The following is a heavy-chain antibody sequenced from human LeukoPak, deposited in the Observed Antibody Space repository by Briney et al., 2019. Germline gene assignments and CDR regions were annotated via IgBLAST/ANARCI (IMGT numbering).Heavy chain of an antibody. CDR2: IYSGGST. D-gene: IGHD6-19*01. CDR1: GFTVSSNY. Sequence: GGSLRLSCAASGFTVSSNYVSWVRQAPGKGLEWVSVIYSGGSTYYADSVKGRFTISRHNSKNTLYLQMNSLRAEDTAVYYCARRIAVAGTAWFDAWGQGTLVTVSS. V-gene: IGHV3-53*04. CDR3: ARRIAVAGTAWFDA. J-gene: IGHJ5*02.